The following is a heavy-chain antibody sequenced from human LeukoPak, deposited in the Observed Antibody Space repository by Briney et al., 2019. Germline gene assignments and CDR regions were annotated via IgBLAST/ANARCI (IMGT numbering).Heavy chain of an antibody. CDR3: TRRFDY. CDR2: IRYDGSDK. J-gene: IGHJ4*02. V-gene: IGHV3-33*07. CDR1: GFTFSGYD. Sequence: GGSLRLSCVASGFTFSGYDMSWVRQAPGKGLEWVALIRYDGSDKYYADSVKGRFTISRDDSKNTLYLQMNSLRTEDTAVYYCTRRFDYWGQGTLVTVSS.